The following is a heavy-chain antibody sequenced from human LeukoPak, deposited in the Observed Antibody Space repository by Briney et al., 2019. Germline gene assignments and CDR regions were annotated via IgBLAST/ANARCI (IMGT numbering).Heavy chain of an antibody. CDR1: GGSISSYY. CDR3: ARVVAASLDY. D-gene: IGHD2-15*01. V-gene: IGHV4-59*01. CDR2: IYYSGST. Sequence: MASETLSLTCTVSGGSISSYYWSWIRQPPGKGLERIGYIYYSGSTNYNPSLKSRVTISVDTSKNQFSLKLSSVTAADTAVYYCARVVAASLDYWGQGTLVTVSS. J-gene: IGHJ4*02.